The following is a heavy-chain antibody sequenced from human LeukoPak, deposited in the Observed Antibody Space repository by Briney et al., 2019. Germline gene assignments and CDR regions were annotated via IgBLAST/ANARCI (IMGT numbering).Heavy chain of an antibody. D-gene: IGHD2/OR15-2a*01. V-gene: IGHV4-31*03. J-gene: IGHJ6*03. CDR2: IYYSGST. CDR3: ARRRTATESTPYYFYYMDV. CDR1: GGSISGGGFY. Sequence: PSQILSLTCTVSGGSISGGGFYWSWIRQHPGKGLEWIGYIYYSGSTFYNPSLKSRVTISIDTSKNHFSLKLSSVTAADTAVYYCARRRTATESTPYYFYYMDVWGKGTTVTVSS.